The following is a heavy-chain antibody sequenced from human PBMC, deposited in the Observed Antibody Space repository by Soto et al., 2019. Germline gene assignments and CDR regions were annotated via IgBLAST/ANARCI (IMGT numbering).Heavy chain of an antibody. J-gene: IGHJ6*03. V-gene: IGHV4-34*01. Sequence: SETLSLTCAVYGGSFSGYYWSWIRQPPGKGLEWIGEINHSGSTNYNPSLKSRVTISVDTSKNQFSLKLSSVTAADTAVYYCARGKRNRTRVSLRRPDSSSFPAVPNYYYMDVWGKGTTVTVSS. CDR2: INHSGST. CDR3: ARGKRNRTRVSLRRPDSSSFPAVPNYYYMDV. CDR1: GGSFSGYY. D-gene: IGHD6-6*01.